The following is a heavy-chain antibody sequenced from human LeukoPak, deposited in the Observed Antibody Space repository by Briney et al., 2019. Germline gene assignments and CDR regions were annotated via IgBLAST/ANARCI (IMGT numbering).Heavy chain of an antibody. CDR1: GGSFSGYY. V-gene: IGHV4-34*01. D-gene: IGHD6-13*01. J-gene: IGHJ4*02. CDR2: INHSGST. CDR3: ARGGWSSSWPFDY. Sequence: SETLSLTCAVYGGSFSGYYWSWIRQPPGKGLEWIGEINHSGSTNYNPSLKSRVTISVDTSKNQFSLKLSSATAADTAVYYCARGGWSSSWPFDYWGQGTLVTVSS.